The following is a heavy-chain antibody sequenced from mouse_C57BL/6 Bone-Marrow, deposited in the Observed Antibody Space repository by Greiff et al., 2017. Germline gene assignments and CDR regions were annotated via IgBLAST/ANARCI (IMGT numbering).Heavy chain of an antibody. CDR3: ARRKDYYAMDY. CDR2: ISSGSSTL. J-gene: IGHJ4*01. CDR1: GFTFSDYG. V-gene: IGHV5-17*01. Sequence: EVKVVESGGGLVKPGGSLKLSCAASGFTFSDYGMHWVRQAPEKGLEWVAYISSGSSTLYYADTVKGRFTISRDNAKNTLFLQMTSLRSEDTAMYYCARRKDYYAMDYWGQGTSVTVSS.